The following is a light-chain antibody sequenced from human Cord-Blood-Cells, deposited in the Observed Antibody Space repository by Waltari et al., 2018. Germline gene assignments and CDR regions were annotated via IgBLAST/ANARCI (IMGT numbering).Light chain of an antibody. Sequence: QAVLTQPASLSASPGASASLTCTLRSGINVGTYRIYWYQQKPGSPPQYLLRYKSDSDKQQGSGVPSRVSESKDASANAGILLISGLQSEDEADYYCMIWHSSAWVFGGGTKLTVL. CDR1: SGINVGTYR. V-gene: IGLV5-45*01. J-gene: IGLJ3*02. CDR2: YKSDSDK. CDR3: MIWHSSAWV.